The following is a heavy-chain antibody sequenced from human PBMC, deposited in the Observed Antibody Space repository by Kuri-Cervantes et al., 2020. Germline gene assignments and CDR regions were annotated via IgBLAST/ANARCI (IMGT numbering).Heavy chain of an antibody. CDR3: ASPLRSHRGPYYYGMDV. CDR1: GFTFSSYG. V-gene: IGHV3-21*01. Sequence: GESLKISCAASGFTFSSYGMHWVRQAPGKGLEWVSSISSSSSYIYYADSVKGRFTISRDNAKNSLYLQMNSLRAEDTAVYYCASPLRSHRGPYYYGMDVWGQGTTVTVSS. D-gene: IGHD3-3*01. CDR2: ISSSSSYI. J-gene: IGHJ6*02.